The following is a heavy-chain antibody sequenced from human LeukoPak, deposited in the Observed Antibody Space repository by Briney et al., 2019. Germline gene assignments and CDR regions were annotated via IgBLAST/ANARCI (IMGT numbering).Heavy chain of an antibody. CDR3: VYYDSSGYYYGRLRY. D-gene: IGHD3-22*01. CDR1: GLTIGSRY. J-gene: IGHJ4*02. V-gene: IGHV3-23*01. CDR2: ISAAGDTT. Sequence: GGSLRLSCVASGLTIGSRYMSWVRQTPGKGLEWVSAISAAGDTTLYADSVKGRFTISRDNSRDTLFLHMSSLRAEDTAIYFCVYYDSSGYYYGRLRYWGQGTPVIVSS.